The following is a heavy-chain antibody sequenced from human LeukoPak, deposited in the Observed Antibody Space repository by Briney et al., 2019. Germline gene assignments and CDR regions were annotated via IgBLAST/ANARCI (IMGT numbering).Heavy chain of an antibody. V-gene: IGHV3-23*01. Sequence: GGSLRLSCAASGFTFSSYAMSWVRQAPGKGLEWVSAISGSGGSTYYADSVKGRFTISRDNTKNTLYLQMNRLRDEDTAVYYCAKDRLRFVEWLLAGSFDYWGQGTLVTVSS. CDR1: GFTFSSYA. J-gene: IGHJ4*02. D-gene: IGHD3-3*01. CDR3: AKDRLRFVEWLLAGSFDY. CDR2: ISGSGGST.